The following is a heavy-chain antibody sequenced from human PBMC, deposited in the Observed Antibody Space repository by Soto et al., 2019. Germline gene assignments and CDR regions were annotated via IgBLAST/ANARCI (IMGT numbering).Heavy chain of an antibody. CDR3: ATDIHATWLLNS. CDR2: IAPDASQI. V-gene: IGHV3-30-3*01. Sequence: ESGGGVVPPGRSLRLSCAASGFTFSGKTMYWVRQAPGKGLEWVALIAPDASQIYYADSVKGRFTISRDNSKNTLYLQMNSLRAEDTSLYLCATDIHATWLLNSWGQGTLVTVSS. D-gene: IGHD2-2*02. CDR1: GFTFSGKT. J-gene: IGHJ4*02.